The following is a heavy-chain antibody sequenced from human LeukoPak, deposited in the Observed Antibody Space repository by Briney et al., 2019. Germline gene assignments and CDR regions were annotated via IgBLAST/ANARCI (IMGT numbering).Heavy chain of an antibody. V-gene: IGHV4-30-4*07. Sequence: PSETLSLTCAVSGGSISSGGYSWSWIRQPPGKGLEWIGYIYYSGSTYYNPSLKSRVTISVDTPKNQFSLKLSSVTAADTAVYYCARDGGQQLSFDYWGQGTLVTVSS. J-gene: IGHJ4*02. CDR1: GGSISSGGYS. D-gene: IGHD6-13*01. CDR3: ARDGGQQLSFDY. CDR2: IYYSGST.